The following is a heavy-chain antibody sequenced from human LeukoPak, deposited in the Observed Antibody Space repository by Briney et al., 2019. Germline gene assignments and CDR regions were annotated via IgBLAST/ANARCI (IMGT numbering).Heavy chain of an antibody. Sequence: SETLSLTCTVSGGSISSGSYYWSWIRQPAGKGLEWIGRIYTSGSTNYNPSLKSRVTISVDTSKNQFSLKLSSVAAADTAMYYCARGRSSSWFKFSYYMDVWGKGTTVTISS. CDR1: GGSISSGSYY. V-gene: IGHV4-61*02. CDR3: ARGRSSSWFKFSYYMDV. J-gene: IGHJ6*03. CDR2: IYTSGST. D-gene: IGHD6-13*01.